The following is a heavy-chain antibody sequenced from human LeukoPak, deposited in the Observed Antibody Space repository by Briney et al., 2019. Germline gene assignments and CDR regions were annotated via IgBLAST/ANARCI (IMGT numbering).Heavy chain of an antibody. CDR3: ARGNAGGATMIVVVNTVDAFDI. Sequence: SETLSPTCTVSGGSISSYYWSWIRQPPGKGLEWIGYIYYSGSTNYNPSLKSRVTISVDTSKNQFSLKLSSVTAADTAVYYCARGNAGGATMIVVVNTVDAFDIWGQGTMVTVSS. V-gene: IGHV4-59*12. D-gene: IGHD3-22*01. CDR1: GGSISSYY. J-gene: IGHJ3*02. CDR2: IYYSGST.